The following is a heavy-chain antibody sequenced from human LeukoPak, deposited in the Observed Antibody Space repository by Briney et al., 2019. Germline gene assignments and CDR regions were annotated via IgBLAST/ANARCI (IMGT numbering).Heavy chain of an antibody. D-gene: IGHD5-18*01. CDR3: ARGDTYGTYYYFDC. J-gene: IGHJ4*02. CDR2: TRNKANSYTT. Sequence: PGGSLRLSCAASGFTFSSYAMSWVRQAPGKGLEWVGRTRNKANSYTTEYAASVKGRFTISRDDSKNSLYLQMNSLKTEDTAVYYCARGDTYGTYYYFDCWGQGTLVTVSS. CDR1: GFTFSSYA. V-gene: IGHV3-72*01.